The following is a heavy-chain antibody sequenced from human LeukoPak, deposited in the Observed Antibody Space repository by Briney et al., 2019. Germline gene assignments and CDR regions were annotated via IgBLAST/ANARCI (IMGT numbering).Heavy chain of an antibody. CDR2: INNSGRTI. V-gene: IGHV3-11*01. J-gene: IGHJ4*02. CDR1: GFIFNDYY. Sequence: GGSLRLSCATSGFIFNDYYMSWIRQAPGKGLEWISYINNSGRTIYYADSVKGRFTISRDNAKNSLYLQMNSLGAEDTAVYYCARGIDGDFDYWGQGTLVTVSS. D-gene: IGHD3-16*01. CDR3: ARGIDGDFDY.